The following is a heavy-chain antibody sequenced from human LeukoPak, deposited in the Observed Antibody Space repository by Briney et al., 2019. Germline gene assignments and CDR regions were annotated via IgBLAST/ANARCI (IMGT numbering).Heavy chain of an antibody. Sequence: SETLSLTCTVSGGSINNSPYYWAWIRQPPGRRLEWIGSISDRGDTYHNPSLKSRVTISVDTSKNQFSLSVISATAADTAVYFCARPTAGPATQGYDSWGQGILVTVAS. V-gene: IGHV4-39*01. D-gene: IGHD1-1*01. CDR3: ARPTAGPATQGYDS. CDR1: GGSINNSPYY. J-gene: IGHJ4*02. CDR2: ISDRGDT.